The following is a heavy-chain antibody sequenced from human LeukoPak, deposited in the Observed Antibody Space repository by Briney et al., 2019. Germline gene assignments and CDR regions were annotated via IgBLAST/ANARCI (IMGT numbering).Heavy chain of an antibody. V-gene: IGHV3-9*01. D-gene: IGHD3-10*01. J-gene: IGHJ4*02. CDR2: ISWNSGSI. Sequence: GGSLRLSCAASGFTFDDYAMHWVRQAPGKGLEWVSGISWNSGSIGYADSVKGRFTISRDNAKNSLYLQMNSLRAEDTAVYYCAKGPLYYYGSGSYLDYWGQGTLVTVSS. CDR1: GFTFDDYA. CDR3: AKGPLYYYGSGSYLDY.